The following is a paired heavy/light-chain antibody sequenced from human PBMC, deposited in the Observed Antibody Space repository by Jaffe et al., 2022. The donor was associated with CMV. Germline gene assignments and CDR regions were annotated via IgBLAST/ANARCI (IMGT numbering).Heavy chain of an antibody. CDR2: ISASGST. V-gene: IGHV4-4*07. Sequence: QVQLHESGPGLVKPSETLSLTCTVSSGSISSYYWSWIRQPAGKGLEWIGRISASGSTNYNPSLKSRVTMSVDTSKNQFSLKLTSVTAADTAVYYCARASTGSFYYFDYWGRGTLVTVS. CDR3: ARASTGSFYYFDY. J-gene: IGHJ4*02. CDR1: SGSISSYY. D-gene: IGHD2-8*02.
Light chain of an antibody. Sequence: QSVLTQPPSVSGAPGQRVTISCTGSSSNIGANFDVHWYRQLPGTAPKLLIYGYNNRPSGVPDRFSGSKSGTSASLAITGLQAEDEADYYCQSYDSSLTAWVFGGGTKLTVL. CDR3: QSYDSSLTAWV. V-gene: IGLV1-40*01. J-gene: IGLJ3*02. CDR1: SSNIGANFD. CDR2: GYN.